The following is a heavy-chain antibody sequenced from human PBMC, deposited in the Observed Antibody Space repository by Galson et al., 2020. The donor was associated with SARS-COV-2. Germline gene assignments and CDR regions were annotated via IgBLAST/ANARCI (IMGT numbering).Heavy chain of an antibody. D-gene: IGHD2-2*01. CDR1: GFTFSSYA. Sequence: GESLKISCAASGFTFSSYAMSWVRQAPGKGLEWVSAISGSGGRTYYADSVKGRFTISRDNSKNTLYLQMNSLRAEDTALYYCAKGDCSSTSCFGYYYMDVWGKGTTVTVSS. V-gene: IGHV3-23*01. J-gene: IGHJ6*03. CDR3: AKGDCSSTSCFGYYYMDV. CDR2: ISGSGGRT.